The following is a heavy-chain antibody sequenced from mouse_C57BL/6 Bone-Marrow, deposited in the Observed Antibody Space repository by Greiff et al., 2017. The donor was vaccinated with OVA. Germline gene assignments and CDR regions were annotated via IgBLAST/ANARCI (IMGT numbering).Heavy chain of an antibody. CDR3: ARDVYYLSWFAY. D-gene: IGHD2-3*01. J-gene: IGHJ3*01. V-gene: IGHV1-69*01. Sequence: QVQLQQPGAELVMPGASVKLSCKASGYTFTSYWMHWVKQRPGQGLEWIGEIDPSDSYTNYNQKFKGKSTLTVDKSSSTAYMQLSSLTSEDSAVYYCARDVYYLSWFAYWGQGTLVTVSA. CDR2: IDPSDSYT. CDR1: GYTFTSYW.